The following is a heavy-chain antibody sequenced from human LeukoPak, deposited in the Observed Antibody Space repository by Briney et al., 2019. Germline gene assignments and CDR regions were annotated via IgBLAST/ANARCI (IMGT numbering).Heavy chain of an antibody. CDR3: AKDHPDWGSSFQY. CDR2: IPGGGGST. D-gene: IGHD7-27*01. J-gene: IGHJ4*02. CDR1: GFTFSSYA. Sequence: GGSLRLSCAASGFTFSSYAMNWVRQAPGKGLEWVSAIPGGGGSTYYADSVKGRFTISRDNSKNTLYLQMNSLRDEDTTVYYCAKDHPDWGSSFQYWGQGTLVTVSS. V-gene: IGHV3-23*01.